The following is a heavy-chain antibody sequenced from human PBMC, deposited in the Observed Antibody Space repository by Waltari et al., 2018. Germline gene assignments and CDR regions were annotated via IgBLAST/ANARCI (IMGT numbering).Heavy chain of an antibody. V-gene: IGHV1-18*04. Sequence: QLVQSGAEVKKPGASVKVSCKTSGYPFSDYGITWVRQAPGQGLEWMGWIRADNRDTNYGQKFQGRVTMTTDTAAGTAYMELRSLRSDDTAVYYCARHYSCTSSCYYRWFAPWGQGTLVTVSS. CDR3: ARHYSCTSSCYYRWFAP. CDR1: GYPFSDYG. J-gene: IGHJ5*02. CDR2: IRADNRDT. D-gene: IGHD2-8*01.